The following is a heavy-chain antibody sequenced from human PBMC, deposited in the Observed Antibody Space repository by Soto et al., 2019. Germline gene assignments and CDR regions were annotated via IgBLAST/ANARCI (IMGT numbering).Heavy chain of an antibody. CDR2: ISHSGTT. V-gene: IGHV4-39*07. CDR1: GGSISSSSYY. CDR3: ARKGGNTWYYFDS. Sequence: PSETLSLTCTVSGGSISSSSYYWGWIRQSPEKGLEWIGEISHSGTTKYNPSLKSRVTISVDTSKNQFSLKLSSVTAADTGMYYCARKGGNTWYYFDSWGQGTVVTVSS. J-gene: IGHJ4*02. D-gene: IGHD6-13*01.